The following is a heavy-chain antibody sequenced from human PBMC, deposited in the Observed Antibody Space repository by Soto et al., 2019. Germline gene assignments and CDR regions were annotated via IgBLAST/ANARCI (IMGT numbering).Heavy chain of an antibody. CDR3: ERESGPFDL. CDR2: IWSDGSNT. D-gene: IGHD7-27*01. J-gene: IGHJ2*01. CDR1: GFNFISYG. V-gene: IGHV3-33*01. Sequence: QVHLVESGGGVVQPGRSLRLSCTASGFNFISYGMHWVRQAPGKGLEWVAVIWSDGSNTDYGDSVKGRFTISRDNSKNTLYLRMNSLRAEDTDVYYCERESGPFDLWGRGTQVTVSS.